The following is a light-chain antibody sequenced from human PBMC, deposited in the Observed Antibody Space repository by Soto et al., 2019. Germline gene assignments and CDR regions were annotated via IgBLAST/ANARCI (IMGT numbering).Light chain of an antibody. V-gene: IGLV1-47*01. CDR3: ATWDDSLSGGV. J-gene: IGLJ3*02. Sequence: QSVLTQPPSASGTPGQRVTISCSGSSSNIGSNYVYWYQQLPGTAPKLLIYRNNQRPSGVPDRFSGSKSGTSASLAISGLRSEDEGDYYCATWDDSLSGGVFGGGTKLTVL. CDR2: RNN. CDR1: SSNIGSNY.